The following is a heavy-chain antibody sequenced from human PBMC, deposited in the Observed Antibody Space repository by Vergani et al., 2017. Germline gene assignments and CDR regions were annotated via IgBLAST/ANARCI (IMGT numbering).Heavy chain of an antibody. CDR3: PRDLGSGSTWFDP. J-gene: IGHJ5*02. CDR1: GFTFSSYA. V-gene: IGHV3-30-3*01. D-gene: IGHD1-26*01. CDR2: ISYDGSNK. Sequence: QVQLVESGGGVVQPGRSLRLSCAASGFTFSSYAMHWVRQAPGKGLEWVAVISYDGSNKYYADSVKGRFTISRDNSKNTLYLQMNSLRAEDTAVYYCPRDLGSGSTWFDPWGQGTLVTVSS.